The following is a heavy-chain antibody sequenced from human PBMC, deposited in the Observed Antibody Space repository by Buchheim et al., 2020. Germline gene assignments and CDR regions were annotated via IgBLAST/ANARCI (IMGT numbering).Heavy chain of an antibody. V-gene: IGHV3-33*03. D-gene: IGHD3-22*01. Sequence: QVQLVETGGGVVQPGRSLRLSCAASGFTFSSHAMHWVRQAPGKGLEWVAFIWYDGSNRHYADSVKGRFTISRDNAKSSLFLEMKSLGAEDTAIYYCAKSSGWFDSWGQGTL. CDR2: IWYDGSNR. CDR3: AKSSGWFDS. CDR1: GFTFSSHA. J-gene: IGHJ5*01.